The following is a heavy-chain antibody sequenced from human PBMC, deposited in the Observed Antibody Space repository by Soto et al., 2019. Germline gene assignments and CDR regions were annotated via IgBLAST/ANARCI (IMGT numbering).Heavy chain of an antibody. Sequence: SETLSLTCTVSGGSISSGDYYWSWIRQPPGKGLEWIGYIYYSGSTYYNPSLKSRVTISVDTSKNQFSLKLSSVTAADTAVYYCAREMGHYYDSSGYPRYYYYYGMDGWGQGTTVTV. J-gene: IGHJ6*02. D-gene: IGHD3-22*01. CDR2: IYYSGST. CDR1: GGSISSGDYY. V-gene: IGHV4-30-4*01. CDR3: AREMGHYYDSSGYPRYYYYYGMDG.